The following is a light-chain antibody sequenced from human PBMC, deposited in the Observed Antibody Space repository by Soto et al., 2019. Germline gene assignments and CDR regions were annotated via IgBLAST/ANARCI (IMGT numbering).Light chain of an antibody. CDR1: NIGSKS. CDR2: YDS. J-gene: IGLJ1*01. Sequence: SYELTQPPSVSVAPGKTARITCGGNNIGSKSVHWYQQKPGQAPVLVIYYDSDRPSGIPERFSGSNSGNTATLTISRVEAGDEADYYCQVWDSSSDPLYGFGTG. CDR3: QVWDSSSDPLYG. V-gene: IGLV3-21*04.